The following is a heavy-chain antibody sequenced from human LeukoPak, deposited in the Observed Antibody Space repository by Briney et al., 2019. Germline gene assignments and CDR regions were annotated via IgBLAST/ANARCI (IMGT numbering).Heavy chain of an antibody. J-gene: IGHJ4*02. CDR1: GFTFNNYA. CDR2: ISGNGGSA. Sequence: GGSLRLSCAASGFTFNNYAMSWVRQAPGKGLGWVSGISGNGGSASYADSVRGRFTISRDNSKNTLYLQMNSLRAEDTAVYYCAKAPRSTGVAVRPGSYRGQGTLVTVSS. V-gene: IGHV3-23*01. D-gene: IGHD6-6*01. CDR3: AKAPRSTGVAVRPGSY.